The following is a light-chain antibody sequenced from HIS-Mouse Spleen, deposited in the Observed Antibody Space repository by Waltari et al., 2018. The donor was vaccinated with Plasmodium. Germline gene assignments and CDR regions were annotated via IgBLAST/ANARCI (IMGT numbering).Light chain of an antibody. J-gene: IGLJ2*01. V-gene: IGLV2-8*01. CDR2: EVS. CDR3: SSYAGSNNLV. CDR1: SSDVGGYNY. Sequence: QSALTQPPSASGSPGQSVTISSTGPSSDVGGYNYVPWYQQHPGKAPKLMIYEVSKRPSGVPDRFSGSKSGNTASLTVSGLQAEDEADYYCSSYAGSNNLVFGGGTKLTVL.